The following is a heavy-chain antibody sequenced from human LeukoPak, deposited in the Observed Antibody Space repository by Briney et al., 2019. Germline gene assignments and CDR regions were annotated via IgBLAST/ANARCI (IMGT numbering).Heavy chain of an antibody. Sequence: SETLSLTCTVSGGSISSSSYYWGWIRQPPGKGLEWIGSIYYSGSTYYNPSLKSRVTISVDTSKNQFSLKLSSVTAADTAVYYCARAFEWDVVVPAATDPADYYYMDVWGKGTTVTVSS. CDR3: ARAFEWDVVVPAATDPADYYYMDV. CDR2: IYYSGST. V-gene: IGHV4-39*07. J-gene: IGHJ6*03. D-gene: IGHD2-2*01. CDR1: GGSISSSSYY.